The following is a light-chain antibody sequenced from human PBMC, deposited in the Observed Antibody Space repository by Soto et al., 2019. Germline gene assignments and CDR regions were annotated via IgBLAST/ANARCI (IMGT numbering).Light chain of an antibody. J-gene: IGKJ5*01. CDR2: GAF. Sequence: EIVMTQSPVTLSVSLGERATLSCRASQSVSSDLAWYQQKPGQAPRLLIYGAFNRATGVPARFSGSGSGTEFTLPISSLQSEDFAVYYCQQYNNWPPITFGQGTRLEIK. V-gene: IGKV3-15*01. CDR1: QSVSSD. CDR3: QQYNNWPPIT.